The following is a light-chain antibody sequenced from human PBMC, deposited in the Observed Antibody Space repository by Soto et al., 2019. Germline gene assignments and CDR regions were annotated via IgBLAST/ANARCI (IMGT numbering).Light chain of an antibody. CDR2: DAS. J-gene: IGKJ4*01. CDR1: QNVSRY. CDR3: QQRSSWPST. Sequence: EIVLTQSPVTLSLSPGERATLSCRASQNVSRYFAWYQQKPGQAPRLLIYDASKRATGIPARFSGSGSGTDFTLPISSLEPEDFAVYYCQQRSSWPSTFGGGTRVEIK. V-gene: IGKV3-11*01.